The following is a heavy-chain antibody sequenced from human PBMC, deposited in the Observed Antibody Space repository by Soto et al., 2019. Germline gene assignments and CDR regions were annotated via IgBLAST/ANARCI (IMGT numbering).Heavy chain of an antibody. CDR3: ATGGEYAYGSLFDY. J-gene: IGHJ4*02. CDR2: ISASNGTK. V-gene: IGHV1-18*04. D-gene: IGHD5-18*01. CDR1: GYTFTSYG. Sequence: GPSVKVSCKASGYTFTSYGRSGVRPAPAQGLEWLIGISASNGTKNCDQKLQGRVTMTTDTSTITAYMELWSLRNDATAVYYWATGGEYAYGSLFDYWGQGTMVTVSS.